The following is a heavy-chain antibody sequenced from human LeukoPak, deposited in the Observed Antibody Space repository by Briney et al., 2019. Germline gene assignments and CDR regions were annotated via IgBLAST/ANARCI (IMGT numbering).Heavy chain of an antibody. J-gene: IGHJ4*02. CDR2: TRSRGHNYAT. D-gene: IGHD3-3*02. V-gene: IGHV3-72*01. Sequence: GGSLRLSCAASGFTFSDRYMDWVRQAPGKGLEWVGRTRSRGHNYATEYAASVKGRVTISRDNSKSSLYLQLNSLRTEDTAVYFCARDSALAYWGLGTLVTVSS. CDR3: ARDSALAY. CDR1: GFTFSDRY.